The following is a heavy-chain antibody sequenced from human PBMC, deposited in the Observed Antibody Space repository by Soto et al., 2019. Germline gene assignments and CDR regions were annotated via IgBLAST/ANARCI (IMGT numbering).Heavy chain of an antibody. Sequence: GGSLRLSCAASGFTFSSYGMHWVRQAPGKGLEWVAVISYDGSNKYYADSVKGRFTISRDNSKNTLYLQMNSLRAEDTAVYYCARGYSSSWYVQDYWGQGTLVTVSS. D-gene: IGHD6-13*01. J-gene: IGHJ4*02. CDR3: ARGYSSSWYVQDY. CDR2: ISYDGSNK. V-gene: IGHV3-30*03. CDR1: GFTFSSYG.